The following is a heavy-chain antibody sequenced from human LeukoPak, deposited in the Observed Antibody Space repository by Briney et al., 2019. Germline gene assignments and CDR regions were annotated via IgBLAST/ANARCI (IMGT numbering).Heavy chain of an antibody. Sequence: ASVKVSCKASDYTFTSYDINWVRQATGQGLEWMGWMNPNSGNTGYAQKFQGRVTITRNTSISTAYMELSSLRSEDTAVYYCARGLVVGENYFDYWGQGTLVTVSS. CDR2: MNPNSGNT. D-gene: IGHD2-2*01. V-gene: IGHV1-8*03. CDR3: ARGLVVGENYFDY. CDR1: DYTFTSYD. J-gene: IGHJ4*02.